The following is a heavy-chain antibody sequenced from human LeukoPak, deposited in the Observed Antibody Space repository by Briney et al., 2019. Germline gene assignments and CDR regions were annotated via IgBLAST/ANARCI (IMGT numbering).Heavy chain of an antibody. J-gene: IGHJ4*02. CDR1: GFPFETNA. Sequence: GGSLRLSCATSGFPFETNAMSWVRPAPGKGLEWVATIGNTETFYADSVTGRFTISRDNSKNTVNLQMNRLRGEDTAIYYCAKDWIQFNRVFDCFDSWGQGTLVTVSS. D-gene: IGHD5-18*01. CDR2: IGNTET. V-gene: IGHV3-23*01. CDR3: AKDWIQFNRVFDCFDS.